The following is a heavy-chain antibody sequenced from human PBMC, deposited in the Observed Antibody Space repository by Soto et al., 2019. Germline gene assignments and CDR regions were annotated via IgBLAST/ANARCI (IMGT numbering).Heavy chain of an antibody. CDR2: IIPIFGAA. V-gene: IGHV1-69*06. CDR3: ARAESLDGTFDY. CDR1: GGTFSSYA. Sequence: GASVKVSGKASGGTFSSYASSWVLQAPGQGLEWMGGIIPIFGAANYAQKFQGRVTITADKSTSTAYMELSSLRSEDTAVYYCARAESLDGTFDYWGQGTLVTVSS. D-gene: IGHD1-1*01. J-gene: IGHJ4*02.